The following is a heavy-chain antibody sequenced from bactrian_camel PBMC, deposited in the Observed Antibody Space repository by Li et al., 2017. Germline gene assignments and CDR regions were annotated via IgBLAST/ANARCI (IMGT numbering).Heavy chain of an antibody. Sequence: HVQLVESGGRSVQAGGSLRLSCAASSGYTFTRYCMGWFRQVSGKEREAVATIDGYGDTAYVDSVKDRFTISKDTANNVMYLQMDALQPADSGMYYCAATYCSRGYLPDPLRSLYASVGQGTQVTVS. V-gene: IGHV3S55*01. J-gene: IGHJ4*01. CDR1: GYTFTRYC. CDR2: IDGYGDT. D-gene: IGHD2*01.